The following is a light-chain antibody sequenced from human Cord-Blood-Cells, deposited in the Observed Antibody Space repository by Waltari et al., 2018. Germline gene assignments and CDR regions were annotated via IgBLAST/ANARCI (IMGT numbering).Light chain of an antibody. J-gene: IGKJ4*01. CDR2: WAS. CDR1: QSVLYSSNNKNY. CDR3: QQYYSTPLT. V-gene: IGKV4-1*01. Sequence: DIVMPQSPDSLAVSLGERATINCKSSQSVLYSSNNKNYLAWYQQKPGHPPKLLIYWASTRESGVPDRFSGSGSGTDFTLTISSLQAEDVAVYYCQQYYSTPLTFGGGTKVEIK.